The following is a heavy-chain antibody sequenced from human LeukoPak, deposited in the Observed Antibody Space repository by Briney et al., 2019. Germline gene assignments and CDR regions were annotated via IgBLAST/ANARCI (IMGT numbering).Heavy chain of an antibody. V-gene: IGHV3-48*01. CDR1: GFTFSNHA. CDR2: ISSSSSTI. D-gene: IGHD3-9*01. Sequence: GGSLRLSCAASGFTFSNHAMSWVRQAPGKGLEWVSYISSSSSTIYYADSVKGRFTISRDNAKNSLYLQMNSLRAEDTAVYYCVYFDWLLPTVNWGQGTLVTVSS. CDR3: VYFDWLLPTVN. J-gene: IGHJ4*02.